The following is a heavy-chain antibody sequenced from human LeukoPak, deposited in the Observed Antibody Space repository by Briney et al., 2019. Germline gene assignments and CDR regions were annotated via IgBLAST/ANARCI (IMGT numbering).Heavy chain of an antibody. D-gene: IGHD6-13*01. CDR1: GGSISSYY. J-gene: IGHJ3*02. CDR3: ARRAGGYRAFDI. Sequence: SETLSLTCTVSGGSISSYYWNWIRQPPGKGLEWIGYTYYRGSTNYNPSLNSRVTISVDTFKNQFSLKLSSVTAADTAVYYCARRAGGYRAFDIWGQGTMVTVSS. V-gene: IGHV4-59*08. CDR2: TYYRGST.